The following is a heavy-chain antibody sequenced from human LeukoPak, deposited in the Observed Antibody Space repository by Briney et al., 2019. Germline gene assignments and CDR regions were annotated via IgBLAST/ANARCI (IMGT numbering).Heavy chain of an antibody. CDR3: ARSYDLDY. CDR1: GYTFTGYY. V-gene: IGHV1-2*02. J-gene: IGHJ4*02. D-gene: IGHD5-18*01. Sequence: ASVKVSCKASGYTFTGYYIHWVRQAPGQGLEWMGWINPNSGGTNYARKFQGRVTMTRDTSISTAYMELSRLRSDDTAVYYCARSYDLDYWGQGTLVTVSS. CDR2: INPNSGGT.